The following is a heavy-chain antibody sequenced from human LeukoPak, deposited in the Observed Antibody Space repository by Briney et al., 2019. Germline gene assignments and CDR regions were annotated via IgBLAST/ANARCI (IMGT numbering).Heavy chain of an antibody. Sequence: ASVKVSCKASGGTFSSYAISWVRQAPGQGLEWMGGIIPIFGTANYAQKFQGRVTITADKSTSTAYMELSSLRSEDTAVYYCASGLWFGEFAFDYWGQGTLVTVSS. CDR3: ASGLWFGEFAFDY. CDR2: IIPIFGTA. CDR1: GGTFSSYA. D-gene: IGHD3-10*01. V-gene: IGHV1-69*06. J-gene: IGHJ4*02.